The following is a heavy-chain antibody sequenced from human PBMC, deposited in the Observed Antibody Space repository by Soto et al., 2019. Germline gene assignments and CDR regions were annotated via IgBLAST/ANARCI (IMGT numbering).Heavy chain of an antibody. V-gene: IGHV3-23*01. D-gene: IGHD3-3*01. J-gene: IGHJ5*02. CDR2: ISGSGGST. CDR3: AKDREGYDFWSGPSVWFDP. Sequence: GGSLELPWAAFGLTFSANPMTWVRQAPGKGLDWVSAISGSGGSTYYADSVKGRFTISRDNSKNTLYLQMNSLRAEDTAVYYCAKDREGYDFWSGPSVWFDPWGQGTLVTVSS. CDR1: GLTFSANP.